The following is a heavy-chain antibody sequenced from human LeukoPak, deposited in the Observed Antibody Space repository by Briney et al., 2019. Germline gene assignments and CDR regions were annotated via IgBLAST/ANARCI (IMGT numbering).Heavy chain of an antibody. V-gene: IGHV3-48*03. CDR2: ISSSGSTI. Sequence: GGSLRLSCAASGFTFSSYEMNWVRQAPGKGLEWVSYISSSGSTIYYADSVKGRFTISRDNAKNSLYLQMNSLRAEDTAVYYCARGGFQWLVYDYWGQGTLVTVSS. D-gene: IGHD6-19*01. CDR1: GFTFSSYE. CDR3: ARGGFQWLVYDY. J-gene: IGHJ4*02.